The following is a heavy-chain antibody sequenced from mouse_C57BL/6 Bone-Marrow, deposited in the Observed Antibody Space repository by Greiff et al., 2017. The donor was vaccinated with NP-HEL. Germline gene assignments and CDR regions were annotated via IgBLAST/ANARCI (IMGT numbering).Heavy chain of an antibody. J-gene: IGHJ2*01. D-gene: IGHD1-1*01. CDR3: TRREGNYYGSSPNYFDY. CDR1: GYTFTDYE. V-gene: IGHV1-15*01. Sequence: QVQLQQSGAELVRPGASVTLSCTASGYTFTDYEMHWVKQTPVHGLEWIGAIDPETGGTAYNQKFKGKAILTADKSSSTAYMELRILTSEDSAVYYCTRREGNYYGSSPNYFDYWGQGTTLTVSS. CDR2: IDPETGGT.